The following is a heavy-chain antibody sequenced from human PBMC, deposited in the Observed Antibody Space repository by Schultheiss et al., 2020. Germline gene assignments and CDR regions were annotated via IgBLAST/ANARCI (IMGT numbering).Heavy chain of an antibody. D-gene: IGHD4-11*01. Sequence: GGSLRLSCAASGFTFSSYSMNWVRQAPGKGLEWVSAISGSGGSTYYADSVKGRFTISRDNSKNTLYLQMNSLRAEDTAVYYCARGGDSSNYPFDCWGQGIQVTVSS. CDR2: ISGSGGST. CDR1: GFTFSSYS. CDR3: ARGGDSSNYPFDC. V-gene: IGHV3-23*01. J-gene: IGHJ4*02.